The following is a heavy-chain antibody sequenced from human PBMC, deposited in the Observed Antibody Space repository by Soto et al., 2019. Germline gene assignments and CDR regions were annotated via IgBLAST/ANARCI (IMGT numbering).Heavy chain of an antibody. CDR1: EFSFDDSA. Sequence: GGSLRLSCAASEFSFDDSAMSWVRQAPGKGLEWVSSITYTGVSTYYADSVKGRFTISRDNSRDTLILQMNSLRAEDTAIYYCAKSSVWYPYFDSWGQGTLVTVSS. J-gene: IGHJ4*02. CDR2: ITYTGVST. V-gene: IGHV3-23*01. CDR3: AKSSVWYPYFDS. D-gene: IGHD6-13*01.